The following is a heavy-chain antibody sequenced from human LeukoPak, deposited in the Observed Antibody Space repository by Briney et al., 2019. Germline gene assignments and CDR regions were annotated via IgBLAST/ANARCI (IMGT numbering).Heavy chain of an antibody. D-gene: IGHD3-22*01. Sequence: GGSLRLSCAASGFTFSSYSMNWVRLAPGKGLEWVSSISSSSSYIYYADSVKGRFTISRDNAKNSLYLQMNSLRAEDTAVYYCARGNYYYDSSGYPDYWGQGTLVTVSS. J-gene: IGHJ4*02. V-gene: IGHV3-21*04. CDR1: GFTFSSYS. CDR2: ISSSSSYI. CDR3: ARGNYYYDSSGYPDY.